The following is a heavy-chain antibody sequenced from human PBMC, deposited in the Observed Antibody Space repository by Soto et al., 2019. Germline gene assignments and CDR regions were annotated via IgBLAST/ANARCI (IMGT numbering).Heavy chain of an antibody. Sequence: EVQPVESGGGLVQPGGSLRLSCAASGFTFSSYWTHWVRQAPGKGLMWVSRIKTDGTDTHYADSVKGRFTISRDNAKNTLYLLMNSLRGEDTAVYYCARPRTSDSAYDIWGQGTMVIVSS. CDR3: ARPRTSDSAYDI. CDR2: IKTDGTDT. CDR1: GFTFSSYW. V-gene: IGHV3-74*01. J-gene: IGHJ3*02.